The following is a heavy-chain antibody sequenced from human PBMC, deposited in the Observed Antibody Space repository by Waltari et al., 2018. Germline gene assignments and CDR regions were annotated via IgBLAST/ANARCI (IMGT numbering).Heavy chain of an antibody. CDR2: IYTSGST. D-gene: IGHD6-13*01. CDR3: ARVPFPRGSWYSGYFDL. CDR1: GGSISSYY. J-gene: IGHJ2*01. Sequence: QVQLQESGPGLVKPSETLSLTCTVSGGSISSYYWSWIRQPAGKGLEWIGRIYTSGSTNYNPSPRSRVTMSVDTSKTQFSLKLSSVTAADTAVYYCARVPFPRGSWYSGYFDLWGRGTLVTVSS. V-gene: IGHV4-4*07.